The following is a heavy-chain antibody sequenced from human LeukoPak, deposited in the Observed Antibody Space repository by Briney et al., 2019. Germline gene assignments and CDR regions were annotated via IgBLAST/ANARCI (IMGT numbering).Heavy chain of an antibody. CDR3: ARSTTSDGFDI. D-gene: IGHD4-11*01. CDR2: IWYDGSKE. CDR1: GFTFSTYG. J-gene: IGHJ3*02. V-gene: IGHV3-33*01. Sequence: PGTSLRLSCAASGFTFSTYGMHWVRQAPGKGLEWVAVIWYDGSKEYYTDSVKGRSTISRDMSKNTLYLQMNSLRAEDTALYYCARSTTSDGFDIWGQGTMVTVSS.